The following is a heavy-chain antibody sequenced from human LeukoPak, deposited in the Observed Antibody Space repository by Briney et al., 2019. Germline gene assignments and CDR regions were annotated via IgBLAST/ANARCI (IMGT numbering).Heavy chain of an antibody. CDR2: ISYDGSNK. Sequence: GGSLRLSCAASGFTFSNAWMSWVRQAPGKGLEWVAVISYDGSNKYYADSVKGRFTISRDNSKNTLYLQMNSLRAEDTAVYYCAKGGRGYCSGGSCYTGFDYWGQGTLVTVSS. V-gene: IGHV3-30*18. CDR1: GFTFSNAW. J-gene: IGHJ4*02. CDR3: AKGGRGYCSGGSCYTGFDY. D-gene: IGHD2-15*01.